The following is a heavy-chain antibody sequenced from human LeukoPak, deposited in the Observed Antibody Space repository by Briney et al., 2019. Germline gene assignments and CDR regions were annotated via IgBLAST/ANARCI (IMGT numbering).Heavy chain of an antibody. D-gene: IGHD6-25*01. J-gene: IGHJ4*02. CDR2: INHSGST. CDR1: GGSFSGYY. CDR3: ARVGSDIDY. V-gene: IGHV4-34*01. Sequence: SETLSLTCAVYGGSFSGYYWSWIRQPPGKGLEWIGEINHSGSTNYNPSLKSRVTISVDTSKNQFSLKLSSVTAADTAVYYCARVGSDIDYWGQGTLVTVSS.